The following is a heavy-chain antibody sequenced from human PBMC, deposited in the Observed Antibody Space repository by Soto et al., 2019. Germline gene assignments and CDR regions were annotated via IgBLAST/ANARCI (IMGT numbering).Heavy chain of an antibody. J-gene: IGHJ3*02. Sequence: PGGDLRLSCAESGFTFSSYGVHWVRQAPGKGLEWVAVIWYDGSNKYYADSVKGRFTISRDNSKNTLYLQMNSLRAEDTAVYYCARECRQARAFDIWGQGTMLTV. CDR1: GFTFSSYG. CDR2: IWYDGSNK. V-gene: IGHV3-33*01. D-gene: IGHD2-2*01. CDR3: ARECRQARAFDI.